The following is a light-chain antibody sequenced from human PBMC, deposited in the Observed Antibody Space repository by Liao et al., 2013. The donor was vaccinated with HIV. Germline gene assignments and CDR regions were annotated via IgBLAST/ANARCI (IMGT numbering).Light chain of an antibody. J-gene: IGLJ2*01. CDR1: KLGDKY. Sequence: SYELTQPPSVSVSPGQTATITCSGDKLGDKYICWYQQKPGQAPILVICYDTDRPSGVPDRFSGSNSGNVATLTINRVAVGDEADYYCQVWDSGREQVVFGGGTRLTVL. CDR2: YDT. CDR3: QVWDSGREQVV. V-gene: IGLV3-21*04.